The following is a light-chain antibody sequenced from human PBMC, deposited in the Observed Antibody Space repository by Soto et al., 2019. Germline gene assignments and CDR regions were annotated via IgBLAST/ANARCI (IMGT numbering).Light chain of an antibody. CDR2: DVS. Sequence: QSALTQPASVSGSPGQSITFSCTGTSNDIGGYNYVSWYQQHPGKAPKLMIFDVSNRPSGVSYRFSGSKSGNTASLTISGLQADDEADYYCSSYTSSSTLLFGGGTMLTVL. CDR3: SSYTSSSTLL. V-gene: IGLV2-14*01. CDR1: SNDIGGYNY. J-gene: IGLJ2*01.